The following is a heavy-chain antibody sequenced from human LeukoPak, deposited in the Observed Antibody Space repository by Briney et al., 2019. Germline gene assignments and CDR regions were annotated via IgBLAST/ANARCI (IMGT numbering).Heavy chain of an antibody. Sequence: SETLSLTCTVSGGSISSYYWSWIRQPPGKGLEWIGSIYYSGSTYYNPSLKSRVAISVDTSKNQFSLKLSSVTAADTAVYYCASPSAPYYYDSSGYLGMDVWGQGTTVTVSS. CDR2: IYYSGST. CDR3: ASPSAPYYYDSSGYLGMDV. CDR1: GGSISSYY. V-gene: IGHV4-59*05. J-gene: IGHJ6*02. D-gene: IGHD3-22*01.